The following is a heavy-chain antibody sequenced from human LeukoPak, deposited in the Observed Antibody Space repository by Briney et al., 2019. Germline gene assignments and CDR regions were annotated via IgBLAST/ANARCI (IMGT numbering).Heavy chain of an antibody. Sequence: PSQTLSLTCTVSGGSLSSGSYYWSWLRQPAGTGLEWLGRIYTSGSTNYNPSLKSRVTISVDTSKNQFSLKLSSVTAADTAVYYCARVYGRLLDCSGGSCYSDYYYYYYMDVWGKGTTVTVSS. V-gene: IGHV4-61*02. CDR1: GGSLSSGSYY. J-gene: IGHJ6*03. D-gene: IGHD2-15*01. CDR3: ARVYGRLLDCSGGSCYSDYYYYYYMDV. CDR2: IYTSGST.